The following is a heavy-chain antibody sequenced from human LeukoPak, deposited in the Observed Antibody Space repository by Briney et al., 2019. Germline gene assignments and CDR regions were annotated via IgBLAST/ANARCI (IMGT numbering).Heavy chain of an antibody. D-gene: IGHD1-26*01. Sequence: PGGSLRLSCATSGFTFSSYGMHWVRQAPGKGLEWVALIWYDGSNKDYGDSVKGRFTISRDNSKNTLYLQMNSLRAEDTAMYYCGKHDSASDYWGQGTLVTVSS. J-gene: IGHJ4*02. CDR1: GFTFSSYG. CDR2: IWYDGSNK. CDR3: GKHDSASDY. V-gene: IGHV3-30*02.